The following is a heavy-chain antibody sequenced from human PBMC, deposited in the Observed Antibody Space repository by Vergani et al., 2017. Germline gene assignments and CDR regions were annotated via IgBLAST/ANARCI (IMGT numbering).Heavy chain of an antibody. V-gene: IGHV3-21*06. J-gene: IGHJ4*02. CDR2: ISGRSNYI. Sequence: EVQLHESGGGLVKPGGSLRVPCAASGFSFSTYSINWVRQAPGKGLEWVSSISGRSNYIYYADSLKGRFTISRDNSKNSVYLQMNSLRAEDTAVYHCAKDFSIRYKHDLFENWGQGTRVTVSS. D-gene: IGHD3-3*02. CDR3: AKDFSIRYKHDLFEN. CDR1: GFSFSTYS.